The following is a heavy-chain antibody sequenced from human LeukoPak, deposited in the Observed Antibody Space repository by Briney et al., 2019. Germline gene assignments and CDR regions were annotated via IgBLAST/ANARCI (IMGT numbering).Heavy chain of an antibody. Sequence: ASVKVSCKVSGYTLTELSMHWVRQAPGKGLEWMGGFDPEDGETIYAQKFQGRVTMTEDTSTDTAYMELSSLRSEDTAVYYCATLYYGYYGSGSYGSWFDPWGQGTLDTVS. V-gene: IGHV1-24*01. CDR3: ATLYYGYYGSGSYGSWFDP. CDR1: GYTLTELS. J-gene: IGHJ5*02. CDR2: FDPEDGET. D-gene: IGHD3-10*01.